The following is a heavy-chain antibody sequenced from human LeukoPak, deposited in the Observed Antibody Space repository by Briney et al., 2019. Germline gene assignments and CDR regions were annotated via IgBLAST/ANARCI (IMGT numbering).Heavy chain of an antibody. CDR2: ISSSSTAI. J-gene: IGHJ5*02. CDR3: ARESVQQLSP. D-gene: IGHD6-13*01. V-gene: IGHV3-48*01. CDR1: GFTFSTYS. Sequence: GGSLRLSCAASGFTFSTYSMNWVRQAPGEGLEWISYISSSSTAIYYADSVKGRFTISRDNAKSSLYLQMNSLRAEDTAVYYCARESVQQLSPWGQGALVTVSS.